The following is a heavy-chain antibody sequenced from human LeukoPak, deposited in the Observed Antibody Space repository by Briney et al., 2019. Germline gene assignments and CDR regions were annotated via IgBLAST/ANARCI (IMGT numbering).Heavy chain of an antibody. CDR2: INHSGST. CDR3: ALGYNGIWEL. V-gene: IGHV4-4*02. Sequence: SETLSLTCAVSSGSISSSTWWSWVRQPPGKGLEWIGEINHSGSTHYTPSLKSRVTISVDTSDNKFSLKMISVTAADAAVYYCALGYNGIWELWGRGTLVTVSS. J-gene: IGHJ4*02. CDR1: SGSISSSTW. D-gene: IGHD5-24*01.